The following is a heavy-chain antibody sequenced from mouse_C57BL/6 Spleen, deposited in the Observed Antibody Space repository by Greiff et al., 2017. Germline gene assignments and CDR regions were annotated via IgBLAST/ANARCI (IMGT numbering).Heavy chain of an antibody. V-gene: IGHV1-69*01. Sequence: VKLQQPGAELVMPGASVKLSCKASGYNFTSYWMHWVKQRPGQGLEWIGEIDPSDSYTKYNQKFKGKSTLTVDKSSSTAYMQLSSLTSEDSAVYYCASLDGRDYWGQGTTLTVSS. CDR3: ASLDGRDY. CDR1: GYNFTSYW. CDR2: IDPSDSYT. J-gene: IGHJ2*01. D-gene: IGHD1-1*02.